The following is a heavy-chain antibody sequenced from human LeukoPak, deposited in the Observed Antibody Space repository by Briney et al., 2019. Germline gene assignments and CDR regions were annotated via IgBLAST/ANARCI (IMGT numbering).Heavy chain of an antibody. J-gene: IGHJ5*02. D-gene: IGHD4-11*01. CDR2: INLGGSS. CDR3: ARVPVTANWFDP. V-gene: IGHV4-34*01. Sequence: PSETLSLTCAVHGXPLSGYYWSWIRQPPGKGLEWIGEINLGGSSNYNPSLKNRVTMSVDTSKNQFSLKVKSVTAADTAVYYCARVPVTANWFDPWGQGTLVTVSS. CDR1: GXPLSGYY.